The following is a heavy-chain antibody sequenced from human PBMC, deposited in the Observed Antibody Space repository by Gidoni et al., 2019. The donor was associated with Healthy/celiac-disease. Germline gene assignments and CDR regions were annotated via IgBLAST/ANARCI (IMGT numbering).Heavy chain of an antibody. CDR3: ARQDLEGSWYGVGAFDI. D-gene: IGHD6-13*01. CDR1: GGSISSRSYY. CDR2: IYYSGST. V-gene: IGHV4-39*01. J-gene: IGHJ3*02. Sequence: QLQLQESGPGLVKPSETLSLTCTVSGGSISSRSYYWGWIRQPPGKGLEWIGSIYYSGSTYYNPSLKSRVTISVDTSKNQFSLKLSSVTAADTAVYYCARQDLEGSWYGVGAFDIWGQGTMVTVSS.